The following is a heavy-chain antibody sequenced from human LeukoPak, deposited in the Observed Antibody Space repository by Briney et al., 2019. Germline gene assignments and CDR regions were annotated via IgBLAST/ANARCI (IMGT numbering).Heavy chain of an antibody. CDR1: GFTFSSYG. Sequence: GGSLRLSCAASGFTFSSYGMHWVRQAPGKGLEWVAFIRYDGSNKYYADSVKGRFTISRDNSKNTLYLQMNSLRAEDTAVYYCAAGRSYSSGWYDPPLLSYWGQGTLVTVSS. CDR3: AAGRSYSSGWYDPPLLSY. CDR2: IRYDGSNK. V-gene: IGHV3-30*02. J-gene: IGHJ4*02. D-gene: IGHD6-19*01.